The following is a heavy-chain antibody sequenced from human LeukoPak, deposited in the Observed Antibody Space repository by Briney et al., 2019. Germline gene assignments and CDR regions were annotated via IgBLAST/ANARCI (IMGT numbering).Heavy chain of an antibody. CDR3: ARDGTAVVVVAATHRAFDI. CDR2: IIPIFGTA. D-gene: IGHD2-15*01. J-gene: IGHJ3*02. Sequence: SVKVSCKASGGTFSSYAISWVRQAPGQGLEWMGRIIPIFGTANYAQKFQGRVTITTDESTSTAYMELSSLRFEDTAVYYCARDGTAVVVVAATHRAFDIWGQGTMVTVSS. V-gene: IGHV1-69*05. CDR1: GGTFSSYA.